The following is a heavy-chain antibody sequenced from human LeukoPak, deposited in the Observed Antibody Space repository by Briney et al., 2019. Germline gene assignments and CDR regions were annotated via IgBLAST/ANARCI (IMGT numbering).Heavy chain of an antibody. CDR1: GFTLSSSG. D-gene: IGHD2-15*01. J-gene: IGHJ4*02. CDR3: AKGTLGEAANFDY. CDR2: ISYDGSNK. V-gene: IGHV3-30*18. Sequence: GGSLRLSCAASGFTLSSSGMHWVRQGPGKGLEWVAVISYDGSNKYYADSVKGRFTISRDNSKNTLYLQMNSLRAEDTAVYYCAKGTLGEAANFDYWGQGTLVTVSS.